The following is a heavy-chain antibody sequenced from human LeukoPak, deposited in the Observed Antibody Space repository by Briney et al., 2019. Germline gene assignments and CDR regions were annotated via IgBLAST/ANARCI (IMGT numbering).Heavy chain of an antibody. CDR1: GFTVSNNY. D-gene: IGHD3-3*01. J-gene: IGHJ4*02. CDR2: IYSGGST. Sequence: GGSLRLSCAASGFTVSNNYMGWVRQAPGKGLEWVSVIYSGGSTYYADSVRGRFTISRDNSKNIVSLQMNNLRAEDTAVYYCARGRGLGVVSPYFDYWGQGTLVTVSS. V-gene: IGHV3-53*01. CDR3: ARGRGLGVVSPYFDY.